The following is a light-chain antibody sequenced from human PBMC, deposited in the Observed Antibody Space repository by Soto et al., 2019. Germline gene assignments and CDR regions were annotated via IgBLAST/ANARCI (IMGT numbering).Light chain of an antibody. CDR3: QQYYRTPHT. V-gene: IGKV4-1*01. J-gene: IGKJ2*01. CDR2: WAS. CDR1: QSVLYSSDNNNY. Sequence: DIVMTQSPDSLAVSLGERATINCKSSQSVLYSSDNNNYLAWYQQKPVQPPKLLIHWASTRESGVPDRFSGSGYGTDFTLTISSLQAEDVAVYYCQQYYRTPHTFGQGTKLEIK.